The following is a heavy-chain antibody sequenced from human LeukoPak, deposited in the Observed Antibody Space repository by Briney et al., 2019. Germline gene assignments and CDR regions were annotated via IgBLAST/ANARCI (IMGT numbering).Heavy chain of an antibody. CDR2: IYHSGST. V-gene: IGHV4-59*12. D-gene: IGHD5-18*01. CDR1: GGSISSYY. J-gene: IGHJ6*03. CDR3: ARVDTAMVRYYYMDV. Sequence: SETLSLTCTVSGGSISSYYWSWIRQPPGKGLEWIGEIYHSGSTNYNPSLKSRVTISVDKSKNQFSLKLSSVTAADTAVYYCARVDTAMVRYYYMDVWGKGTTVSVSS.